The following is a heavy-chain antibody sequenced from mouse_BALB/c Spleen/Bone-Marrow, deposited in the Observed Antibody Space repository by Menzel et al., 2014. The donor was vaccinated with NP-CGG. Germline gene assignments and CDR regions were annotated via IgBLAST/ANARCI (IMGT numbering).Heavy chain of an antibody. J-gene: IGHJ1*01. CDR3: ARLNYYGNLFV. D-gene: IGHD1-1*01. Sequence: EVQLVESGGGLVQPGGSLKLSCAASGFDFSRYWIGWVRQPPGKGQEWMGEINPDSSTISYTPSLKDKFIISRDNAKNTLYLQMSKVRSEDTALYYCARLNYYGNLFVWGAGTTVTVSS. CDR2: INPDSSTI. CDR1: GFDFSRYW. V-gene: IGHV4-1*02.